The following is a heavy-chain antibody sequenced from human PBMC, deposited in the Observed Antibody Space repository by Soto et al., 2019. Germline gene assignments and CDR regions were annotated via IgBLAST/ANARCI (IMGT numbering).Heavy chain of an antibody. D-gene: IGHD1-26*01. V-gene: IGHV3-72*01. CDR2: SRNKANSYST. Sequence: EVQLVESGGGLVQPGGSLRLSCAASGFTFSDHYMDWVRQAPGKGLEWVGRSRNKANSYSTEYAAYVKGRFTISRDESKNSLYLQMNSLKTEDTAVYYCARFSGSYTRGLDYWGQGTLVTVSS. CDR3: ARFSGSYTRGLDY. CDR1: GFTFSDHY. J-gene: IGHJ4*02.